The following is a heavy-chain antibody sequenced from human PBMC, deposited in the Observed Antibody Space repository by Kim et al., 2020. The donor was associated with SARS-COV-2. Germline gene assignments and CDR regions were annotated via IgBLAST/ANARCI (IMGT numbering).Heavy chain of an antibody. CDR3: ARLDYGDYDEAFDL. J-gene: IGHJ3*01. CDR2: VYHTGSA. V-gene: IGHV4-59*08. D-gene: IGHD4-17*01. CDR1: GASISGY. Sequence: SETLSLTCALSGASISGYWSWIRQPPGKSLEWIAYVYHTGSATYNPSLKSRVTISMDTSRNYISLKLTSLTAADTAIYYCARLDYGDYDEAFDLWGPGTLVSVSS.